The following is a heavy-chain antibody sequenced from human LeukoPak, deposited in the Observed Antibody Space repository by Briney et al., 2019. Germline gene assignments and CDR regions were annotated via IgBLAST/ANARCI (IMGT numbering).Heavy chain of an antibody. CDR1: GFTFSSYS. J-gene: IGHJ4*02. Sequence: PGGSLRLSCAASGFTFSSYSMNWVRQAPGKGLEWVSYISSSSSAIYYADFVKGRFTISRDNAKNSLYLQMNSLRAEDTAVYYRARGRGLSPAEYCDYWGQGTLVTVSS. CDR2: ISSSSSAI. CDR3: ARGRGLSPAEYCDY. V-gene: IGHV3-48*04.